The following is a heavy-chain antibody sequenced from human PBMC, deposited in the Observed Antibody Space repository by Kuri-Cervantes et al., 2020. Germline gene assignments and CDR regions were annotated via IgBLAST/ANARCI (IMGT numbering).Heavy chain of an antibody. CDR1: GFTFSWFW. D-gene: IGHD6-13*01. Sequence: GGSLRLSCAASGFTFSWFWMNWVRQAPGKGLEWVAVIWYDGSNKYYADSVKGRFTISRDNSKNTLYLQMNSLRAEDTAVYYCAREVGGGAVSSWSLSGGDYWGQGTLVTVSS. J-gene: IGHJ4*02. CDR3: AREVGGGAVSSWSLSGGDY. CDR2: IWYDGSNK. V-gene: IGHV3-33*07.